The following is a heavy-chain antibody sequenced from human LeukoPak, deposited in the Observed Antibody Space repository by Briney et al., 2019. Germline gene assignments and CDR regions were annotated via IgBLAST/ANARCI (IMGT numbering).Heavy chain of an antibody. V-gene: IGHV4-39*07. CDR1: GGSISSSSYY. CDR3: ASDYYGSGSFSYFDY. Sequence: SETLSLTCTVSGGSISSSSYYWGWIRQPPGKGLEWIGNIYYSGSTYYNPSLESRVTMSLDTSKNQFSLKLSSVTAADTAVYYCASDYYGSGSFSYFDYWGQGTLVTVSS. D-gene: IGHD3-10*01. J-gene: IGHJ4*02. CDR2: IYYSGST.